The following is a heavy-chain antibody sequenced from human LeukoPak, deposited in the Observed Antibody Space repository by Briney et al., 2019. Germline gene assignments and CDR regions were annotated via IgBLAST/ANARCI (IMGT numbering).Heavy chain of an antibody. Sequence: PGGSLRLSCAASGFTFSSYSMNWVRQAPGKGLEWVSSISSSSSYIYYADSVKGRFTISRDNAKNSLYLQMNSLRAEDTAVYYCAKDRSSRVPFDYWGQGTLVTVSS. CDR2: ISSSSSYI. J-gene: IGHJ4*02. CDR1: GFTFSSYS. V-gene: IGHV3-21*04. CDR3: AKDRSSRVPFDY. D-gene: IGHD1-26*01.